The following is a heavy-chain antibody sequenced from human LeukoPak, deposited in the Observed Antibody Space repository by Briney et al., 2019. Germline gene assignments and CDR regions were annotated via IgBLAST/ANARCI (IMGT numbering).Heavy chain of an antibody. CDR1: GFTFSSYA. CDR2: ISGSGGST. V-gene: IGHV3-23*01. CDR3: AKDHDPRRITIFGVVIKKGAFDI. Sequence: GGSLRLSCAASGFTFSSYAMSWVRQAPGKGLEWVSAISGSGGSTYYPDSVRGRFTISRDNSKNTLYLQMNSLRAEDTAVYYCAKDHDPRRITIFGVVIKKGAFDIWGQGTMVTVSS. D-gene: IGHD3-3*01. J-gene: IGHJ3*02.